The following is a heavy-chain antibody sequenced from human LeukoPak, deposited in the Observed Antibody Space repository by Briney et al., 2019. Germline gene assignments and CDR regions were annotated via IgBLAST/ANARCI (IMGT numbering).Heavy chain of an antibody. Sequence: GGSLRLSCAASGFTFSDYYMSWIRQAPGKGLEWVSYISSSGSTIYYADSVKGRFTISRDNAKNSLYLQMNSLRAEDTAVYYCAKDIVAAGLFFDYWGQGTLVTVSS. CDR2: ISSSGSTI. CDR1: GFTFSDYY. D-gene: IGHD6-13*01. CDR3: AKDIVAAGLFFDY. V-gene: IGHV3-11*01. J-gene: IGHJ4*02.